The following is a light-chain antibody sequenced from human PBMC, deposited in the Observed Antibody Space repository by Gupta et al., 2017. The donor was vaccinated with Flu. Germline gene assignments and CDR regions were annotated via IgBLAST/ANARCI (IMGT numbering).Light chain of an antibody. CDR3: YSYAGTYTSV. CDR1: SSDVGAWGF. CDR2: DVD. J-gene: IGLJ2*01. Sequence: SALTQPRSVSGSAGQSVTISCTGTSSDVGAWGFVSWYQQHPGRAPKAIIYDVDRRPSGVPDRFSGAKVGNTASLTISGLQADDEADYYCYSYAGTYTSVFGGGTRLTVL. V-gene: IGLV2-11*01.